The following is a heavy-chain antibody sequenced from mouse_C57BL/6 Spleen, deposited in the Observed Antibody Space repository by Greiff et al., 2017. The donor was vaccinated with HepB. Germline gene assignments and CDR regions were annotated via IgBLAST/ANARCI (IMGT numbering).Heavy chain of an antibody. CDR2: ISYDGSN. D-gene: IGHD2-1*01. J-gene: IGHJ1*03. CDR1: GYSITSGYY. V-gene: IGHV3-6*01. Sequence: EVQLQESGPGLVKPSQSLSLTCSVTGYSITSGYYWNWIRQFPGNKLEWMGYISYDGSNNYNPSLKNRISITRDTSENHLFLKLNSVTTEDTATYYCARDPIYYGNYVYWYFDVWGTGTTVTVSS. CDR3: ARDPIYYGNYVYWYFDV.